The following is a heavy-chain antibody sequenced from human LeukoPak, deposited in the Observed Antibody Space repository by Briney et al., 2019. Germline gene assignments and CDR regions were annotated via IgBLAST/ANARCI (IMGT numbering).Heavy chain of an antibody. CDR3: AREFYSYGVFDY. J-gene: IGHJ4*02. D-gene: IGHD5-18*01. CDR2: ISSSYNYI. Sequence: SLRLSCAASGFTFRSYSMNWVRQAPGEGLEWVSSISSSYNYIYYADSLKGRFTVPRDNAKNSLYLQMNSLRAKDTAVYYCAREFYSYGVFDYWGQGTLVTVSS. V-gene: IGHV3-21*01. CDR1: GFTFRSYS.